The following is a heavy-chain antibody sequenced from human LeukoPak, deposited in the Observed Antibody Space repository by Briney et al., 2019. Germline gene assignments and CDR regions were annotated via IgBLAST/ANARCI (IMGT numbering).Heavy chain of an antibody. V-gene: IGHV3-53*01. CDR2: IYSGGST. CDR3: ARARRRYSSSWYGGDAFDI. CDR1: GFTFSNAW. D-gene: IGHD6-13*01. J-gene: IGHJ3*02. Sequence: RSGGSLRLSCAASGFTFSNAWMSWVRQAPGKGLEWVSVIYSGGSTYYADSVKGRFTISRDNSKNTLYLQMNSLRAEDTAVYYCARARRRYSSSWYGGDAFDIWGQGTMVTVSS.